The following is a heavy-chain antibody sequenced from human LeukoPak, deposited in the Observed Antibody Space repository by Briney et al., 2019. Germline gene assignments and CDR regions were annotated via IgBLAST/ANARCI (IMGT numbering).Heavy chain of an antibody. CDR1: GYTFTGYY. J-gene: IGHJ4*02. D-gene: IGHD6-13*01. CDR3: ARETFSSSWYSY. CDR2: INPNSGGT. V-gene: IGHV1-2*02. Sequence: ASVKVSCKASGYTFTGYYMHWVRQAPGQGLEWVGWINPNSGGTNYAQKFQGRVTMTRDTSISTAYMELSRLRSDDTAVYYCARETFSSSWYSYWGQGTLVTVSS.